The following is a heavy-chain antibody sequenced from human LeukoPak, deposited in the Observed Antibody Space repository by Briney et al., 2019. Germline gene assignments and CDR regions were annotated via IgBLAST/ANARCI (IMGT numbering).Heavy chain of an antibody. D-gene: IGHD3-10*01. Sequence: GGSLRLSCVASGFTLSDHNMDWVRQATGKGLEWVGRSRKRGNKYVTENAASVKGRFTISRDNAKNSLYLQMNSLRAEDTAVYYCAKDFDRGITMVRSYPDYWGQGTLVTVSS. V-gene: IGHV3-72*01. CDR3: AKDFDRGITMVRSYPDY. CDR2: SRKRGNKYVT. J-gene: IGHJ4*02. CDR1: GFTLSDHN.